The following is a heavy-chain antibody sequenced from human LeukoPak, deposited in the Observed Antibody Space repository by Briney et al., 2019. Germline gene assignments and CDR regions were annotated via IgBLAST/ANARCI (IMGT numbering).Heavy chain of an antibody. CDR1: GFTFSNYG. Sequence: GGSLRLSCAASGFTFSNYGMHWVRQAPGKGLEWVASIRVDGTNEHYADPVKGRFIVSRDNSKNTLYLQMNSLRPEDTAVYYCAKDSDTIIVKHFDYWGQGTLVTV. V-gene: IGHV3-30*02. CDR2: IRVDGTNE. CDR3: AKDSDTIIVKHFDY. D-gene: IGHD5-24*01. J-gene: IGHJ4*02.